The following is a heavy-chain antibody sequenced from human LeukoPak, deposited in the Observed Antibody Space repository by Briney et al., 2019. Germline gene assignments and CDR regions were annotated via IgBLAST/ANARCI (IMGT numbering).Heavy chain of an antibody. CDR1: DGFISSYY. J-gene: IGHJ6*02. CDR2: IYYSGSTSGST. Sequence: PSETLSLTCTVSDGFISSYYWSWIRQPPGKGLEWIGYIYYSGSTSGSTNYTPSLKSRVTISVDTSKNQFSLKLSSVTAADTAVYYCARTPPTTSLVDYYGMDVWGQGTTVTVSS. V-gene: IGHV4-59*08. D-gene: IGHD5-12*01. CDR3: ARTPPTTSLVDYYGMDV.